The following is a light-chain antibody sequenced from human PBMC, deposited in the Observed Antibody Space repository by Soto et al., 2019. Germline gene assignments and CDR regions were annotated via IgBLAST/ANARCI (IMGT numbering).Light chain of an antibody. CDR1: SSKIGAGYD. CDR3: QSHDSSLRGVV. V-gene: IGLV1-40*01. CDR2: GDS. Sequence: QSVLTQPPSVSGAPGQRVTISCIGSSSKIGAGYDVHWYQQLPGTAPKLLIYGDSNRPSGVPDRFSGSKSGTSASLAITGLQAEDEADYYCQSHDSSLRGVVFGGGTKLTVL. J-gene: IGLJ2*01.